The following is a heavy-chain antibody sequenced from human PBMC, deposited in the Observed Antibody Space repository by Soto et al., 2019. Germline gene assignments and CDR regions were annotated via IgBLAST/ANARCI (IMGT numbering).Heavy chain of an antibody. CDR2: IYPGDSDT. Sequence: PGESLKISCKGSGYSFTSYWIGWVRQMPGKGLEWMGIIYPGDSDTRYSPSFQGQVTISADKSISTAYLQWSSLKASDTAMYYCARHESELSSSSYAIDYWGQGTLVTVSS. CDR1: GYSFTSYW. J-gene: IGHJ4*02. D-gene: IGHD6-6*01. CDR3: ARHESELSSSSYAIDY. V-gene: IGHV5-51*01.